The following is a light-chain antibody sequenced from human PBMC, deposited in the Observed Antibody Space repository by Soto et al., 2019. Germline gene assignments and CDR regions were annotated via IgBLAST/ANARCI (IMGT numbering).Light chain of an antibody. Sequence: EIVLTQSPGTLSLSPGERATLSCRASQSVSSSYLAWYQRKPGQAPRLLIYVASSRATGIPDRFSGSGSGTDFTLTISRLEPEDFAVYYCQQYGTSPPITFGQGTRLEI. V-gene: IGKV3-20*01. CDR2: VAS. CDR1: QSVSSSY. J-gene: IGKJ5*01. CDR3: QQYGTSPPIT.